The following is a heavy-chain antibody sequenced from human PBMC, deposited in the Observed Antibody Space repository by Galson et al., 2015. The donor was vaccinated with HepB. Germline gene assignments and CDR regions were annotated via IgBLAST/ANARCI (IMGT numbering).Heavy chain of an antibody. Sequence: SLRLSCAVSGFTFSRHAFHWVRQAPGRGLEWVALISSDYTSKFYADSVKGRLSISRDNSKDTVYLQMNSLRDEDTAVYYCARDCDGSGSFYNMLGYWGQGTMVT. D-gene: IGHD3-10*01. CDR3: ARDCDGSGSFYNMLGY. V-gene: IGHV3-30*07. J-gene: IGHJ1*01. CDR1: GFTFSRHA. CDR2: ISSDYTSK.